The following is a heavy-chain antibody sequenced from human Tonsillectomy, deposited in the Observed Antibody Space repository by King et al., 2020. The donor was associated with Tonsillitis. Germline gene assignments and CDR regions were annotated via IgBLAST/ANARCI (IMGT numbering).Heavy chain of an antibody. V-gene: IGHV3-53*01. CDR2: IKSGGGT. D-gene: IGHD4-11*01. Sequence: QLVQSGGGLIQPGGSLRLSCAASGFIVSTNYMSWVRQAPGQGLEWVSVIKSGGGTSYADSVRGRFTISRDTFKNTLSLHMNSLTAEDTAVYYCARVDYSNSFFDSWGQGTLVTVSS. J-gene: IGHJ4*02. CDR1: GFIVSTNY. CDR3: ARVDYSNSFFDS.